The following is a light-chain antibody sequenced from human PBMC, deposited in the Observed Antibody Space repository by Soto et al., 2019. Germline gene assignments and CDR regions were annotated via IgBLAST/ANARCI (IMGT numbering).Light chain of an antibody. V-gene: IGKV3-15*01. CDR3: QQYNDWPPQLT. J-gene: IGKJ4*01. CDR2: AAS. CDR1: QSVSIK. Sequence: EIVMTQSPATLPVSPGERATVSCRASQSVSIKLAWYQQKPGQAPRLLIYAASTRATDIPARFSGSGSGTEFTLTISSLQSEDSAVYYCQQYNDWPPQLTFGGGTKVEIK.